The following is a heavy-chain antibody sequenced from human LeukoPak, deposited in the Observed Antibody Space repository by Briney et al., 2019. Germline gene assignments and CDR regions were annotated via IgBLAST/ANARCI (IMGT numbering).Heavy chain of an antibody. CDR2: ISYDGSNK. CDR1: GFTFSSYG. D-gene: IGHD3-10*01. J-gene: IGHJ4*02. Sequence: PGGSLRLSCAASGFTFSSYGMHWVHHAPGKGLEWVAVISYDGSNKHYADSVKGRFTISRDNSKNTLYLQMNSLRAEDTAVYYCAKGALLWLTIYYWGQGTLVTVSS. V-gene: IGHV3-30*18. CDR3: AKGALLWLTIYY.